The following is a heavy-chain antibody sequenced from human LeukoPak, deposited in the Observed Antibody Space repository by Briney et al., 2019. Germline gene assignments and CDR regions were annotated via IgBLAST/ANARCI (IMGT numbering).Heavy chain of an antibody. CDR1: GYTFTSYY. CDR2: INPNSGGT. Sequence: ASVKVSCKASGYTFTSYYMHWVRQAPGQGLEWMGWINPNSGGTNYAQKFQGRVTMTRDTSISTAYMELSRLRSDDTAVYYCAVVTMVRGVTPEPWGQGTLVTVSS. CDR3: AVVTMVRGVTPEP. D-gene: IGHD3-10*01. V-gene: IGHV1-2*02. J-gene: IGHJ5*02.